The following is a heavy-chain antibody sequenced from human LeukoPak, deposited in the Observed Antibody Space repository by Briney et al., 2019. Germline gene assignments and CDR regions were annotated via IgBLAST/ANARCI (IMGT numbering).Heavy chain of an antibody. D-gene: IGHD3-3*01. J-gene: IGHJ4*02. CDR2: ISYDGSNK. CDR3: AKADSYYDFWSGYYPFDY. Sequence: PGGSLRLSCAASGFTFSSYGMHWVRQAPGKGLEWVAVISYDGSNKYYADSVKGRFTISRDNSKNTLYLQMNSLRAEDTAVYYCAKADSYYDFWSGYYPFDYWGQGTLVTVS. CDR1: GFTFSSYG. V-gene: IGHV3-30*18.